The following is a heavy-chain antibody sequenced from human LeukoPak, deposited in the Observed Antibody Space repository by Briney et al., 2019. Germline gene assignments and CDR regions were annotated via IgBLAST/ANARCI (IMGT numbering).Heavy chain of an antibody. J-gene: IGHJ4*02. CDR1: GFSFDDYG. CDR3: AKGKARGVVVIMFDY. V-gene: IGHV3-23*01. CDR2: ISGSGGST. D-gene: IGHD3-22*01. Sequence: GGSLRLSCAASGFSFDDYGMSWVRQAPGKGLEWVSAISGSGGSTYYADSVKGRFTISRDNSKNTLYLQMNSLRAEDTAVYYCAKGKARGVVVIMFDYWGQGTLVTASS.